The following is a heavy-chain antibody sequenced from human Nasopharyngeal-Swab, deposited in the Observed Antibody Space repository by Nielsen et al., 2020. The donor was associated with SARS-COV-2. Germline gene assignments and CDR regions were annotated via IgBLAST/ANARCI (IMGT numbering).Heavy chain of an antibody. CDR2: ISWKSGNM. CDR1: GFSFDDYT. CDR3: AKTMVRGDFYYFLDV. J-gene: IGHJ6*03. Sequence: SLKISCVASGFSFDDYTMHWVRQAPGKGLEWVSGISWKSGNMGYADSVKGRFTISRDNAKNSVYLQMNSLRPEDTALYYCAKTMVRGDFYYFLDVWGKGTTATVSS. V-gene: IGHV3-9*01. D-gene: IGHD3-10*01.